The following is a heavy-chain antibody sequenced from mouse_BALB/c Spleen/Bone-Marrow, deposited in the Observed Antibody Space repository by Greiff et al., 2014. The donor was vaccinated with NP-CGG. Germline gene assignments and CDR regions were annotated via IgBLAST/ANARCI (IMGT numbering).Heavy chain of an antibody. CDR1: GFNIKDTY. V-gene: IGHV14-3*02. CDR3: ARSGWGADGFAY. CDR2: IDPANGNT. J-gene: IGHJ3*01. Sequence: EVQLQQSGAELVKPGASVKLSCTASGFNIKDTYMHWVKQRPEQGLEWIGRIDPANGNTKYDPKFQGKATITADTSSNTAYMQLGCLTSEDTAVDYCARSGWGADGFAYWGQGTLVTVSA. D-gene: IGHD1-1*01.